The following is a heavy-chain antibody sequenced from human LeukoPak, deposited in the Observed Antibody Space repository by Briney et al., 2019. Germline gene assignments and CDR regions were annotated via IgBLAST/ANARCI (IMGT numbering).Heavy chain of an antibody. Sequence: ASVKVSCKASGYAFTAHYIHWVRQAPGQGFEWMGWINPNSGGPNYAQKFQGRVTMTRDTSISTAYMELSRLRSDDTAVYYCARVWGELLVYWGQGTLVTVSS. D-gene: IGHD1-26*01. CDR2: INPNSGGP. CDR1: GYAFTAHY. CDR3: ARVWGELLVY. V-gene: IGHV1-2*02. J-gene: IGHJ4*02.